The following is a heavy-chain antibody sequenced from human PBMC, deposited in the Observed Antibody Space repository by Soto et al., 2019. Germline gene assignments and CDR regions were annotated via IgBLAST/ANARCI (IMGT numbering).Heavy chain of an antibody. J-gene: IGHJ6*03. CDR1: GFTFSGSA. CDR3: TRHRLFRRNSSSSSYYYYYMDV. V-gene: IGHV3-73*01. D-gene: IGHD6-6*01. Sequence: EVRLVESGGGLVQPGGSLKLSCAASGFTFSGSAMHWVRQASGKGLEWVGRIRSKANSYATAYAASVKGRFTISRDDSKNTAYLQMNSLKTEDTAVYYCTRHRLFRRNSSSSSYYYYYMDVWGKGTTVTVSS. CDR2: IRSKANSYAT.